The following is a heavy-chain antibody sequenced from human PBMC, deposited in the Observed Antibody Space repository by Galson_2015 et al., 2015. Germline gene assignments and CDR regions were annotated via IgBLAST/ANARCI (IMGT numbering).Heavy chain of an antibody. J-gene: IGHJ4*02. Sequence: QSGAEVKKPGESLKISCKGSGYTFSSYWIAWVRQMPRRGLEWMGIIYPGDSDTRYSPSFQGQVTISADKSTSTAYLQWSSLKASDTAMYYCARRTASAYYIFDFWGQGTLVTVSS. D-gene: IGHD3-22*01. CDR3: ARRTASAYYIFDF. V-gene: IGHV5-51*03. CDR2: IYPGDSDT. CDR1: GYTFSSYW.